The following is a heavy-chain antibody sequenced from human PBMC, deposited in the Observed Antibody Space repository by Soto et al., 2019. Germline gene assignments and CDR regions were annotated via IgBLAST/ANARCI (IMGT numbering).Heavy chain of an antibody. J-gene: IGHJ4*02. CDR1: GFTFSSYA. D-gene: IGHD2-2*01. Sequence: GGSLRLTCAASGFTFSSYAMSWVRQAQGKGLEWVSAISVSGGSTHYADSVKGRFTISRDNSKNTLYLHMNSLRAEYPPVYYCAKAHGLTNMLPAAFFASWGKGPLFT. CDR2: ISVSGGST. CDR3: AKAHGLTNMLPAAFFAS. V-gene: IGHV3-23*01.